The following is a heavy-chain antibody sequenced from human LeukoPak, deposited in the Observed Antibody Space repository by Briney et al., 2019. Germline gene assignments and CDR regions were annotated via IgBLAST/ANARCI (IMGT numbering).Heavy chain of an antibody. V-gene: IGHV4-61*01. J-gene: IGHJ4*02. CDR1: GGSISSSSYY. CDR2: IYYSGST. Sequence: SETLSLTCTVSGGSISSSSYYWSWIRQPPGKGLEWIGYIYYSGSTNYNPSLKSRVTISVDTSKNQFSLKLSSVTAADTAVYYCASGMATITPFDYWGQGTLVTVSS. D-gene: IGHD5-24*01. CDR3: ASGMATITPFDY.